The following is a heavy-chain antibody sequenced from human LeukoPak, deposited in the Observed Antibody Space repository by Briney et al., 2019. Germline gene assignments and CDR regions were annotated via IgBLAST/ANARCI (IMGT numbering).Heavy chain of an antibody. V-gene: IGHV4-59*11. J-gene: IGHJ3*02. CDR2: ISYIGTT. Sequence: SETLSLTCAVSGDSFSSHYWTWIRQAPGRGLEWIGYISYIGTTNYNPSLKSRVAISIDTSENQFSLKLTSVTTADTAVYYCARDLVTVTKGFDIWGLGTMVSVSS. CDR3: ARDLVTVTKGFDI. CDR1: GDSFSSHY. D-gene: IGHD4-17*01.